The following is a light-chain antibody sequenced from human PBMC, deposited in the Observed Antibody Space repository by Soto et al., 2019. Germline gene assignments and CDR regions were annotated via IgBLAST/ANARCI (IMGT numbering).Light chain of an antibody. CDR2: DVT. V-gene: IGLV2-14*01. CDR3: SSYTSSIPPYV. Sequence: QSALTQPASVSGSPGQSITISCTGTSSDVGGYNYVSWYQQHPVKAPKLMIYDVTNRPSGVSDRFSGSKSGNTASLTISGLQAEDEADYYCSSYTSSIPPYVFGTGTKLTVL. CDR1: SSDVGGYNY. J-gene: IGLJ1*01.